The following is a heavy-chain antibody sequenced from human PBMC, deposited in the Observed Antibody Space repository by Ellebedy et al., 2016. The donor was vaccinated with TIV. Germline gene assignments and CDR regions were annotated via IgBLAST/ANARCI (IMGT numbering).Heavy chain of an antibody. Sequence: GESLKISCAASGFTFSSYAMSWVRQAPGKGLEWVSGISGNGGSTYYAASVKGRFTISRDNSKNTLYLQMNSLRAEDTAVYYCARDPYNYGYFDYWGQGTLVTVSS. CDR1: GFTFSSYA. CDR3: ARDPYNYGYFDY. J-gene: IGHJ4*02. D-gene: IGHD5-18*01. CDR2: ISGNGGST. V-gene: IGHV3-23*01.